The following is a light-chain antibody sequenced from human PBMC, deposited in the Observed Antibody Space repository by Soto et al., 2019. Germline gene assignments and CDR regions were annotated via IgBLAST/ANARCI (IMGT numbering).Light chain of an antibody. CDR2: EVS. Sequence: LTQPASVSGSPGQSITISCTGTSSDVGGYNYVSWYQQHPGKAPKLMIYEVSNRPSGVSFRFSGSKSGNTASLTISGLQAEDEADYYCSSYKSRTTYVFGTGTKVTLL. CDR3: SSYKSRTTYV. J-gene: IGLJ1*01. CDR1: SSDVGGYNY. V-gene: IGLV2-14*01.